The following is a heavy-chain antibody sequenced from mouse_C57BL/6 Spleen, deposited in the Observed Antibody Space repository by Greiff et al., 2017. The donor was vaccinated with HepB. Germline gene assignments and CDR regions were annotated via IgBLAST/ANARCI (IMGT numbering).Heavy chain of an antibody. V-gene: IGHV2-2*01. J-gene: IGHJ1*03. Sequence: VQGVESGPGLVQPSQSLSITCTVSGFPLTSYGVHWVRQSPGKGLEWLGVIWSGGSTDYNAAFISRLSISKDNSKSQVFFKMNSLQADDTAIYYCARNRRDLEGYFDVWGTGTTVTVSS. CDR3: ARNRRDLEGYFDV. CDR2: IWSGGST. CDR1: GFPLTSYG.